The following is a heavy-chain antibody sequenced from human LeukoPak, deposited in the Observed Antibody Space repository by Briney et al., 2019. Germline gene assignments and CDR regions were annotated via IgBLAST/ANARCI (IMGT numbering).Heavy chain of an antibody. CDR2: IIPIFGTA. V-gene: IGHV1-69*13. CDR1: GGTFSSYA. D-gene: IGHD5-24*01. J-gene: IGHJ4*02. Sequence: ASVEVSCKASGGTFSSYAISWVRQAPGQGLEWMGGIIPIFGTANYAQKFQGRVTITADESTSTAYMELSSLRSEDTAVYYCAGRRWLQQYYFDYWGQGTLVTVSS. CDR3: AGRRWLQQYYFDY.